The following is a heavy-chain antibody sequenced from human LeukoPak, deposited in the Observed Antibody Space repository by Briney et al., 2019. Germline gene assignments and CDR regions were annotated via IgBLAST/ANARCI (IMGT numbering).Heavy chain of an antibody. D-gene: IGHD6-19*01. CDR3: AKEGSSGLYFDY. CDR2: ISNRDSYT. V-gene: IGHV3-11*06. CDR1: GFTFSDYY. Sequence: GGSLRLSCEASGFTFSDYYMSWIRQAPGKGLEWVSYISNRDSYTNYADSVKGRFTISRDNAKNSLYLQMNSLRAEVTAVYYCAKEGSSGLYFDYWGQGILVTVSS. J-gene: IGHJ4*02.